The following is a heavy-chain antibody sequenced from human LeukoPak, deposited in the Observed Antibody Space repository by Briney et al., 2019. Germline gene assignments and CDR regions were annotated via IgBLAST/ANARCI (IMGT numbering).Heavy chain of an antibody. CDR3: ARGQQQLVVGNNWFDP. D-gene: IGHD6-13*01. CDR2: MNPNSGNT. Sequence: ASVKVSCKASGYTFTSYDINWVRQATGQGLEWMRWMNPNSGNTGYAQKFQGRVTMTRNTSISTAYMELSSLRSEDTAVYYCARGQQQLVVGNNWFDPWGQGTLVTVSS. CDR1: GYTFTSYD. V-gene: IGHV1-8*01. J-gene: IGHJ5*02.